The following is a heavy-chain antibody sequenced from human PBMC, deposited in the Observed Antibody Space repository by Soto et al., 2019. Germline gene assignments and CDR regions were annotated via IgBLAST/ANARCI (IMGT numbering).Heavy chain of an antibody. CDR1: GFTFDDYA. V-gene: IGHV3-9*01. CDR2: ISWNSGSI. Sequence: GGSLRLSCAASGFTFDDYAMHWVRQAPGKGLEWVSGISWNSGSIGYADSVKGRFTISRDNAKNSLYLQMNSLRAEDTALYYCAKGAQSYNIVGVTATLFDYWGQGTLVTVSS. CDR3: AKGAQSYNIVGVTATLFDY. J-gene: IGHJ4*02. D-gene: IGHD2-21*02.